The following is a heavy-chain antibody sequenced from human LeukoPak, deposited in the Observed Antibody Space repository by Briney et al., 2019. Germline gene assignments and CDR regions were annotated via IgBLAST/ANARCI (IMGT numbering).Heavy chain of an antibody. CDR2: ISSSSSYI. V-gene: IGHV3-21*01. CDR1: GFTFSSYS. J-gene: IGHJ3*02. Sequence: GGSLRLSCAASGFTFSSYSMNWVRQAPGKGLEWVSSISSSSSYIYYADSVKGRFTISRDNAKSSLYLQMNSLRAEDTAVYYCAREGGDIVGVYDAFDIWGQGTMVTVSS. CDR3: AREGGDIVGVYDAFDI. D-gene: IGHD1-26*01.